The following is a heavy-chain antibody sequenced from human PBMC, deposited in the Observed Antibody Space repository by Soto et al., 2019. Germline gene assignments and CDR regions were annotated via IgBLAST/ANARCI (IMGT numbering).Heavy chain of an antibody. Sequence: PGGSLRLSCAASGFTFGSYAMSWVRQTPERGLEWVSSISGSGSATYYADSVKGRFSISRDKTTNTLFLQMNSLRGEDTAVYYCARCASGTYSVFASWGQGTPVTVSS. D-gene: IGHD3-10*01. J-gene: IGHJ4*02. CDR3: ARCASGTYSVFAS. CDR1: GFTFGSYA. V-gene: IGHV3-23*01. CDR2: ISGSGSAT.